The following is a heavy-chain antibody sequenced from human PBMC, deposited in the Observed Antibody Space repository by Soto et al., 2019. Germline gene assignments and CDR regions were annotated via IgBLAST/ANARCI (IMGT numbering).Heavy chain of an antibody. J-gene: IGHJ4*02. CDR1: GVTVSSDAYY. V-gene: IGHV4-31*03. CDR2: IYHTGST. Sequence: QVQLQQSGPGLVRPSQTLSLTCTVSGVTVSSDAYYWSWIRQRPGKVLEWIGNIYHTGSTFYTPSLKSRVVISLDASTNQFSLRLSSVTAADTAVYFCARYRFRGRRWSKFDYWGQGTLVTVSS. D-gene: IGHD3-16*02. CDR3: ARYRFRGRRWSKFDY.